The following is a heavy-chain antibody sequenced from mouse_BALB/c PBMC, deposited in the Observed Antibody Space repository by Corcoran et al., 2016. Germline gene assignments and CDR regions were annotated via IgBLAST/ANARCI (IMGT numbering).Heavy chain of an antibody. Sequence: QIQLVQSGPELKKPGETVKISCKASGYTFTNYGMNWVKQAPGKGLKWMGWINTYTGEPTYADDFKGRFAFSLETSASTAYLQINNLKNVDTATYFCARRGHDPYAMDYWCQGTSVTVSS. V-gene: IGHV9-3-1*01. D-gene: IGHD2-3*01. CDR3: ARRGHDPYAMDY. CDR2: INTYTGEP. J-gene: IGHJ4*01. CDR1: GYTFTNYG.